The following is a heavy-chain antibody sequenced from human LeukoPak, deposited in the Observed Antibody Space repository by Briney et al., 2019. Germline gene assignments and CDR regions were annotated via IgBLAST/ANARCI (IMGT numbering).Heavy chain of an antibody. CDR2: INHSGST. J-gene: IGHJ4*02. D-gene: IGHD6-13*01. Sequence: SETLSLTCAVYGGSFSGYYWSWIRQPPGKGLEWIGEINHSGSTNYNPSLKSRVTISVDTSKNQFSLKLSSVTAADTAVYYCARASSSWYRAPFDYWGQGTLVIVSS. CDR1: GGSFSGYY. CDR3: ARASSSWYRAPFDY. V-gene: IGHV4-34*01.